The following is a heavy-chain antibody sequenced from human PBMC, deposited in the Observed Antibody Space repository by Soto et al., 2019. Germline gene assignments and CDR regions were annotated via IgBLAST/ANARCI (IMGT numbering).Heavy chain of an antibody. J-gene: IGHJ6*02. CDR2: ISSSSSYI. V-gene: IGHV3-21*01. D-gene: IGHD6-6*01. Sequence: GESLKISCAASGFTFSSYSMNWVRQAPGKGLEWVSSISSSSSYIYYADSVKGRFTISRDNAKNSLYLQMNSLRAEDTAVYYCARDLPKQLDNPDYYYYGMDVWGQGTTVTVSS. CDR3: ARDLPKQLDNPDYYYYGMDV. CDR1: GFTFSSYS.